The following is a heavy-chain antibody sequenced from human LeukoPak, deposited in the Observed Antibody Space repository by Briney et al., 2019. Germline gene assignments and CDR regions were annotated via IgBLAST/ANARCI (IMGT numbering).Heavy chain of an antibody. CDR2: IIPILGIA. V-gene: IGHV1-69*04. CDR1: GGTFSSYT. CDR3: AREGDDHGDQRLLDY. J-gene: IGHJ4*02. D-gene: IGHD4-17*01. Sequence: SVKVSFKASGGTFSSYTISWVRQAPGQGLEWMGRIIPILGIANYAQKFQGRVTITADKSTSTAYMELSSLRSEDTAVYYCAREGDDHGDQRLLDYWGQGTLVTVSS.